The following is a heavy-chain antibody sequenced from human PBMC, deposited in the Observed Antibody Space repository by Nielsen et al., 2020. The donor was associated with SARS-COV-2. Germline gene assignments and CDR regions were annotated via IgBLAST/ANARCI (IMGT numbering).Heavy chain of an antibody. Sequence: GESLKISCVGSGFTVSTNYMNWVRQAPGKGLEWVSVIYRGGMTFYADSVKGRFTISRDNSKNTLYLQMNSLRAEDTAVYYCAILPTPLWFGESNFDYWGQGTLVTVPS. CDR3: AILPTPLWFGESNFDY. V-gene: IGHV3-53*05. J-gene: IGHJ4*02. CDR2: IYRGGMT. D-gene: IGHD3-10*01. CDR1: GFTVSTNY.